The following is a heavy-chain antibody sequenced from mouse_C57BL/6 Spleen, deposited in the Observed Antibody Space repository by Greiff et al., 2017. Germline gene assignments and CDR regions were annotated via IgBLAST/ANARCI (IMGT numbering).Heavy chain of an antibody. CDR3: ARYYYGRSPPFDY. V-gene: IGHV1-26*01. Sequence: EVQLQQSGPELVKPGASVKISCKASGYTFTDYYMNWVKQSHGKSLEWIGDINPNNGGTSYNQKFKGKATLTVDKSSSTAYMELRSLTSEDSAVYYCARYYYGRSPPFDYWGQGTTLTVSS. CDR1: GYTFTDYY. D-gene: IGHD1-1*01. J-gene: IGHJ2*01. CDR2: INPNNGGT.